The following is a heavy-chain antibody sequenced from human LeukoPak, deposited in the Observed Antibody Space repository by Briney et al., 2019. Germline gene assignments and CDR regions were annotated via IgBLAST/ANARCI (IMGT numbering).Heavy chain of an antibody. Sequence: SETLSLTCAVHGGSFSSGSYYWSRIRQPAGKGLEWIGRIYTSGSTNYNPSLKSRVTISVDTSKNQFSLKLSSVTAADTAVYYCARVPAAGTRAFDIWGQGTMVTVSS. CDR1: GGSFSSGSYY. CDR3: ARVPAAGTRAFDI. V-gene: IGHV4-61*02. D-gene: IGHD6-13*01. J-gene: IGHJ3*02. CDR2: IYTSGST.